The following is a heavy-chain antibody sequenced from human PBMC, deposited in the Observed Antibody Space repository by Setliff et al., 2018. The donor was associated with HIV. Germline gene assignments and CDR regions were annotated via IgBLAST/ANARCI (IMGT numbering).Heavy chain of an antibody. D-gene: IGHD3-22*01. V-gene: IGHV3-23*01. Sequence: PGGSLRLSCAASGFTFDRYWMHWVRQAPGKGLVWVSRVRSSGDNTDYADSVKGRFTISSDNSESMLYLQMNSLRAEVTAVYYCAKDPMIVVVPWGGSYFDYWGQGTLVTVSS. J-gene: IGHJ4*02. CDR2: VRSSGDNT. CDR3: AKDPMIVVVPWGGSYFDY. CDR1: GFTFDRYW.